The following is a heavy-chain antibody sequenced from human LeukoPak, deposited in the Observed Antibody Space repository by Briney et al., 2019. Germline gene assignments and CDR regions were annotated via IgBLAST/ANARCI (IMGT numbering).Heavy chain of an antibody. Sequence: SGGSLRLSCTASGFTFGDYAMSWVRQAPGKGLEWVGFIRSKAYGGTTEYAASVKGRFTISRDDSKSIAYLQMNSLKTEDTAVYYCTREDTAMVAEIDYWGQGTLVTVSS. CDR2: IRSKAYGGTT. CDR3: TREDTAMVAEIDY. V-gene: IGHV3-49*04. J-gene: IGHJ4*02. CDR1: GFTFGDYA. D-gene: IGHD5-18*01.